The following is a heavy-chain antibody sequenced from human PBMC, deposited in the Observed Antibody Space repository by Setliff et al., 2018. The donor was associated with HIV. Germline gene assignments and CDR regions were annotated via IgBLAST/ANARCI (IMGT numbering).Heavy chain of an antibody. CDR3: AARDPKVGFCSTTTCPIY. Sequence: GGSLRLSCAASGFTFNTFAMTWVRQAPGKGLDWVSSIITNGGTTFYADSVKGRFIISRDNSNSMLYLQMNSLRAEDTAVYYCAARDPKVGFCSTTTCPIYWGQGTLVTVSS. V-gene: IGHV3-23*01. D-gene: IGHD2-2*03. CDR2: IITNGGTT. CDR1: GFTFNTFA. J-gene: IGHJ4*02.